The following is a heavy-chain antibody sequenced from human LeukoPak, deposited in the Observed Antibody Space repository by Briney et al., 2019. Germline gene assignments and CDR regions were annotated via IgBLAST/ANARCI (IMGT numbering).Heavy chain of an antibody. D-gene: IGHD6-13*01. V-gene: IGHV3-30*02. CDR3: ARAQTGYSSSWYGNWFDP. CDR1: GFTFSSYG. Sequence: GGSLRLSCAASGFTFSSYGMHWVRQAPGKGLDWLAFIRYDGSNKYYADSVKGRFTISRDNSKNTLYLQMNSLRAEDTAVYYCARAQTGYSSSWYGNWFDPWGQGTLVTVSS. CDR2: IRYDGSNK. J-gene: IGHJ5*02.